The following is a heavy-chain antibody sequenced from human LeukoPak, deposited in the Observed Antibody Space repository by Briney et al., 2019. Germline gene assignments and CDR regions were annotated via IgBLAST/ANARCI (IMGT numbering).Heavy chain of an antibody. Sequence: SQTLSLTCTVSGGSISSGDYYWSWIRQPPGKGLEWIGYIYYSGSTYYNPSLKSRVTISVDTSKNQFSLKLSSVTAGDTAVYYCAKTMAAGVSYYYYGMDVWGQGTTVTVSS. J-gene: IGHJ6*02. CDR2: IYYSGST. CDR3: AKTMAAGVSYYYYGMDV. CDR1: GGSISSGDYY. V-gene: IGHV4-30-4*01. D-gene: IGHD3-10*01.